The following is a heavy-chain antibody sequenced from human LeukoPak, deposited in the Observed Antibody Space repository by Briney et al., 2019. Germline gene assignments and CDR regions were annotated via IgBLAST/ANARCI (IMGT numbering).Heavy chain of an antibody. V-gene: IGHV4-59*01. D-gene: IGHD3/OR15-3a*01. CDR3: ARTGLSYYYYYMDV. Sequence: PSETLSLTCTVSGGSISSYYWSWVRQPPGKGLEWIGFVYYTGSTNYNPSLKSRVTISVDTSKNQFSLKLSSVTAADTAVYYCARTGLSYYYYYMDVWGKGTTVTVSS. J-gene: IGHJ6*03. CDR1: GGSISSYY. CDR2: VYYTGST.